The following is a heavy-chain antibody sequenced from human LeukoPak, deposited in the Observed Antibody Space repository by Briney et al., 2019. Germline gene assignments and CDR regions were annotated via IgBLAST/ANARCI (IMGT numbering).Heavy chain of an antibody. J-gene: IGHJ4*02. CDR1: GGSISSSNYY. Sequence: PSETLSLTCTVSGGSISSSNYYWGWIRQPPGKGLEWIGSIYHSGSTYYNPSLKSRVTISVDTSKNQFSLKLSSVTAADTAVYYCASQAAGTLWGQGALVTVSS. D-gene: IGHD6-13*01. V-gene: IGHV4-39*07. CDR2: IYHSGST. CDR3: ASQAAGTL.